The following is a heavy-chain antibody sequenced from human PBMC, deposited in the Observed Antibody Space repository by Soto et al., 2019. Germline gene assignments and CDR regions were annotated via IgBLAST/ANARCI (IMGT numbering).Heavy chain of an antibody. CDR1: GGSISSYF. CDR2: VYYTWTT. D-gene: IGHD6-13*01. V-gene: IGHV4-59*01. J-gene: IGHJ4*02. CDR3: ARDLAEVSRAFDY. Sequence: QVQLQESGPGLLKPSETLSLTCTVSGGSISSYFYIWVRQPPGKGLEWIGSVYYTWTTDYNPSLKSRVTISVDTSKTQFSLNLRAVTAADTAVYYCARDLAEVSRAFDYWGRGTLVTVSS.